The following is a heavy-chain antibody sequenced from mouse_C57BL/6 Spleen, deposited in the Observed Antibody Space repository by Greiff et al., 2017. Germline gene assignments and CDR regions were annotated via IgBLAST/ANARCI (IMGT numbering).Heavy chain of an antibody. CDR1: GYTFTSYW. J-gene: IGHJ2*01. D-gene: IGHD1-1*01. Sequence: QVQLKQPGAELVMPGASVKLSCKASGYTFTSYWMHWVKQRPGPGLEWIGEIDPSDSYTNYNQKFKGKSTLTVDKSSSTAYMQLSSLTSEDSAVYYCARSLVYYYGSLDYWGQGTTLTVSS. V-gene: IGHV1-69*01. CDR2: IDPSDSYT. CDR3: ARSLVYYYGSLDY.